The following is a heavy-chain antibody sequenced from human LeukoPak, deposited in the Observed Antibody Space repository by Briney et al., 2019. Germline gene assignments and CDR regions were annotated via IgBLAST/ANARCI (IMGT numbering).Heavy chain of an antibody. CDR1: AFTFSNYA. D-gene: IGHD4-17*01. CDR2: ISGSGGST. V-gene: IGHV3-23*01. J-gene: IGHJ4*02. Sequence: GGSLRLSCAASAFTFSNYAMSWVRQAPGKGLEWVSGISGSGGSTYYADSVKGRFTISRDNSKNTLYLQINSLSAEDTAVYYCAKGFTVTTYGWGVDYWGQGTLVTVSS. CDR3: AKGFTVTTYGWGVDY.